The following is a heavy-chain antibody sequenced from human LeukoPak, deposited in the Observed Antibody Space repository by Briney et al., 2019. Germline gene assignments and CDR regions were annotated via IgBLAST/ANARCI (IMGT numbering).Heavy chain of an antibody. CDR1: GVSISSGNW. Sequence: SETLSLTCGVSGVSISSGNWWGWVRQPPGRGLEWIGEIYHSGSTVYNPSLKSRVTMSIDKSKNQFSLKLTSVTAADTAVYYCARVALYETSGHNYFDYWGQGTLVTVSS. CDR3: ARVALYETSGHNYFDY. D-gene: IGHD3-22*01. J-gene: IGHJ4*02. CDR2: IYHSGST. V-gene: IGHV4-4*02.